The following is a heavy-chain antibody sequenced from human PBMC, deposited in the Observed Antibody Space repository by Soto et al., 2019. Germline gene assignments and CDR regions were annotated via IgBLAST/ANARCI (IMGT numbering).Heavy chain of an antibody. CDR1: GFTFSSYA. Sequence: GGSLRLSCAASGFTFSSYAMHWVRQAPGEGLEWVAVISYDGSKKYYADSVKGRFTISRDNSKNMLYLHMNSLRPEDTAVYYSARDLASYYDSGGYSALWGQGFLVTVSS. J-gene: IGHJ4*02. V-gene: IGHV3-30-3*01. D-gene: IGHD3-22*01. CDR3: ARDLASYYDSGGYSAL. CDR2: ISYDGSKK.